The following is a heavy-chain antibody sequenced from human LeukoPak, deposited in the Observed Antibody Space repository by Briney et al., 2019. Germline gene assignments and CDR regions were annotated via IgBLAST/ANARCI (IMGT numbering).Heavy chain of an antibody. Sequence: PGGSLRLSCSASGSTFSTYAMHWVRQAPGKGLEYVSAITSNGDTTYYTDSVKGRFTISRDNSKNTLYLQMSSLRAEDTAVYYCANSLGYSYGHNYWGQGTLVTVSS. D-gene: IGHD5-18*01. CDR3: ANSLGYSYGHNY. V-gene: IGHV3-64D*06. CDR1: GSTFSTYA. J-gene: IGHJ4*02. CDR2: ITSNGDTT.